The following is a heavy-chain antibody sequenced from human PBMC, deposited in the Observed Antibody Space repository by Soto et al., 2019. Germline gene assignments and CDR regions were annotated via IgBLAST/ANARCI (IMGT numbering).Heavy chain of an antibody. CDR1: GFTFSSYA. CDR2: ISYDGSNK. Sequence: PGGSLRLSCAASGFTFSSYAMHWVRQAPGKGLEWVAVISYDGSNKYYADSVKGRFTISRDNSKNTLYLQMNSLRAEDTAVYYCARDEGYCSGGSCYGGFGYFDYLGQGTLVTVSS. CDR3: ARDEGYCSGGSCYGGFGYFDY. J-gene: IGHJ4*02. V-gene: IGHV3-30-3*01. D-gene: IGHD2-15*01.